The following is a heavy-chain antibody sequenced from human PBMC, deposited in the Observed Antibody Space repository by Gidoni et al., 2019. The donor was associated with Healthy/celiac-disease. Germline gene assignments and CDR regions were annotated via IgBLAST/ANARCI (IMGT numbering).Heavy chain of an antibody. CDR2: IYPGESDT. Sequence: EVQLVQSGAEVNKPGESLKLSCKGSGYSFPSYWIGWVRQMPGKGLEWMGIIYPGESDTRYSPSFQGQVTISADKSISTAYLQWSSLKASDTAMYYCARHNTMSSGWYLGGGYYYYYGMDVWGQGTTVTVSS. V-gene: IGHV5-51*01. CDR3: ARHNTMSSGWYLGGGYYYYYGMDV. J-gene: IGHJ6*02. D-gene: IGHD6-19*01. CDR1: GYSFPSYW.